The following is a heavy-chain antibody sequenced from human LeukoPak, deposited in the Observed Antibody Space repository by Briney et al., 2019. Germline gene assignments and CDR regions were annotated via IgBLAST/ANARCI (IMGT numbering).Heavy chain of an antibody. D-gene: IGHD1-26*01. CDR3: ARGGLSGIYGIDY. J-gene: IGHJ4*02. Sequence: GASVKVSCRASGYTSNTYGVTWVRQVPGQGFEWMGWISPYNGDTNYAQKFQGRVTMTTDTLTSTVFMELRSLRSDDTAVYFCARGGLSGIYGIDYWGQGTLVTVSS. V-gene: IGHV1-18*01. CDR1: GYTSNTYG. CDR2: ISPYNGDT.